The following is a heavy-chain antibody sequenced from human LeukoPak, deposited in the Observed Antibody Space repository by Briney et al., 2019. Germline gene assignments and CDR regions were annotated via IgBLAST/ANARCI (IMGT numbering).Heavy chain of an antibody. V-gene: IGHV3-66*02. Sequence: PGGSLRLSCAASGFTVSSNYMSWVRQAPGKGLEWVSVIYSGGTTYYAASVTGRFTISRDNSKNTLYLQMNSLRAEDTAVYYCARGIVAGYYFDYWGQGTLVTVSS. D-gene: IGHD2/OR15-2a*01. CDR3: ARGIVAGYYFDY. CDR2: IYSGGTT. CDR1: GFTVSSNY. J-gene: IGHJ4*02.